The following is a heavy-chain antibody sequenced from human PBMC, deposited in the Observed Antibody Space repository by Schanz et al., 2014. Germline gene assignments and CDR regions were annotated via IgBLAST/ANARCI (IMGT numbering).Heavy chain of an antibody. CDR3: ARGGYSYGAGYYARDV. D-gene: IGHD5-18*01. CDR1: TFTFSSYW. J-gene: IGHJ6*02. CDR2: IDRDGSRT. Sequence: EVPLVESGGGFVQPGGSLRLSCAASTFTFSSYWMHWVRQAPGKGVVWVSRIDRDGSRTNYADSVKGRFTISRDNAKSAVYLQMNSLGGEDMAVYYWARGGYSYGAGYYARDVWGQGTAVTVSS. V-gene: IGHV3-74*01.